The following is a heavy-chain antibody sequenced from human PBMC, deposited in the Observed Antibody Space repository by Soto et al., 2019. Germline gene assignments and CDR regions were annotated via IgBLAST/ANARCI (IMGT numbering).Heavy chain of an antibody. V-gene: IGHV3-30-3*01. J-gene: IGHJ6*02. Sequence: PGGSLRLSCAASGFTFSSYAMHWVRQAPGKGLEWVAVISYDGSNKYYADSVKGRFTISRDNSKNTLYLQMNSLRAEDTAVYYCGRVRGVVVAAAYYGMDVWGQGTTVTVSS. CDR3: GRVRGVVVAAAYYGMDV. CDR1: GFTFSSYA. D-gene: IGHD2-15*01. CDR2: ISYDGSNK.